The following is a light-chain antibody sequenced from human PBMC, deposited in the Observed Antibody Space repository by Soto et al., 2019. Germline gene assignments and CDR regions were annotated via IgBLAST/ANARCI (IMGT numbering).Light chain of an antibody. V-gene: IGKV3-15*01. Sequence: ELVMTQSPATLSLSAGERATLSCRGSQSVSSNLAWYQQKPGQAPRLLIYGAYTRATGIPARFSGSGSGTEFTLTISSLRSEDFAVYYCQQYNNWPPWTFGQGTKVDI. CDR3: QQYNNWPPWT. CDR2: GAY. J-gene: IGKJ1*01. CDR1: QSVSSN.